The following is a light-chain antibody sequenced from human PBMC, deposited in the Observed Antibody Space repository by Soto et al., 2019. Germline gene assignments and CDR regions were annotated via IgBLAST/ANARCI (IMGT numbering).Light chain of an antibody. J-gene: IGKJ5*01. CDR1: QSVSSY. Sequence: SADSLSLSPGERVTHSCRGSQSVSSYLAWYQQKPGQAPRLLLYDAYNRATGIPARFSGSGSGTDFTLTISSLEPEDFAVYYCQQSSNWPSITFGQGTRLEIK. CDR2: DAY. CDR3: QQSSNWPSIT. V-gene: IGKV3-11*01.